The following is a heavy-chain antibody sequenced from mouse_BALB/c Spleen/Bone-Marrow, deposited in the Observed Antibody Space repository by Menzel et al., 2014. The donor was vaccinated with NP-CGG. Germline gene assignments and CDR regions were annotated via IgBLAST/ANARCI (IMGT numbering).Heavy chain of an antibody. D-gene: IGHD2-14*01. CDR3: IRGNYRYSWFAY. V-gene: IGHV1-15*01. Sequence: QVQLQQSGAELVRPGASVKLSCKALGYTFTDYEMHWVKQTPVNGLEWIGAIHPGSGNTAYNQKFKGKATLTADKSSSTAYMELSSLTSEDSAVCYCIRGNYRYSWFAYWGQGTLVTVSA. J-gene: IGHJ3*01. CDR2: IHPGSGNT. CDR1: GYTFTDYE.